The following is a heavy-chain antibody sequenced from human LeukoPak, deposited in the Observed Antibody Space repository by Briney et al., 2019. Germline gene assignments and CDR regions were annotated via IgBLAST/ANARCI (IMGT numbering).Heavy chain of an antibody. Sequence: GGSLRLSCAASGFTLDDYGMSWVRQAPGKGLEWVSGINWNGGSTGYADSVKGRFTISRDNAKNSLYLQMNSLRAEDTALYYCARVGSGNYTTPFDYWGQGTLVTVSS. CDR1: GFTLDDYG. J-gene: IGHJ4*02. CDR2: INWNGGST. D-gene: IGHD1-26*01. CDR3: ARVGSGNYTTPFDY. V-gene: IGHV3-20*04.